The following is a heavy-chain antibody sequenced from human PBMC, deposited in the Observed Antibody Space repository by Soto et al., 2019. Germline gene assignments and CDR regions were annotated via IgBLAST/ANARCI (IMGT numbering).Heavy chain of an antibody. V-gene: IGHV4-59*01. D-gene: IGHD3-10*01. J-gene: IGHJ6*03. CDR2: IYYSGST. CDR3: ARVNQREYYGSGSYKDYMDV. Sequence: SETLSLTCTVSGGSISSYYWSWIRQPPGKGLEWIGYIYYSGSTNYNPSLKSRVTISVDTSKNQFSLKLSSVTAAVTAVYYCARVNQREYYGSGSYKDYMDVWGKGTTVTVSS. CDR1: GGSISSYY.